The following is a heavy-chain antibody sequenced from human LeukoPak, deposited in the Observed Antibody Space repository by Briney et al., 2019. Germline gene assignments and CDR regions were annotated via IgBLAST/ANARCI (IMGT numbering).Heavy chain of an antibody. CDR1: GGSISSYY. V-gene: IGHV4-59*01. J-gene: IGHJ4*02. CDR2: IYYSGST. D-gene: IGHD5-24*01. Sequence: PSETLSLTCTVSGGSISSYYWSWIRQPPGKGLEWIGYIYYSGSTNYNPSLKRRVTISVDTSKNQFSLKLSSVTAADTAVYYCARVEMATIGEGFDYWGQGTLVTVSS. CDR3: ARVEMATIGEGFDY.